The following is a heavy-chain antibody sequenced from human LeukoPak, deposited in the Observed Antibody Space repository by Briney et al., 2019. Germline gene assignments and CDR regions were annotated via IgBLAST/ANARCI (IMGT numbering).Heavy chain of an antibody. J-gene: IGHJ3*02. CDR1: GFTFSSYS. Sequence: GGSLRLSCAASGFTFSSYSMNWVRQAPGKGLEWVSYISSSSSTIYYADSVKGRFTISRDNAKNSLYLQMNSLRDEDTAVYYCARGYESSGWYDAFDIWGQGTMVTVSS. CDR2: ISSSSSTI. V-gene: IGHV3-48*02. CDR3: ARGYESSGWYDAFDI. D-gene: IGHD6-19*01.